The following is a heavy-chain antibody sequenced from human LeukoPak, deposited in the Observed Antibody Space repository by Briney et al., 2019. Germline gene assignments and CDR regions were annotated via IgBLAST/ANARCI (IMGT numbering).Heavy chain of an antibody. D-gene: IGHD2-2*01. V-gene: IGHV4-34*01. CDR2: INHSGST. Sequence: SETLSLTCGVYGDSFSGYYWSWIRQPPGKGREGRGEINHSGSTNYNPSLKRRVTIPVDTSKNQFSLKLSSVTGADTAVYYCATDCSSTSCPTANWGQGTLVTVSS. CDR3: ATDCSSTSCPTAN. J-gene: IGHJ4*02. CDR1: GDSFSGYY.